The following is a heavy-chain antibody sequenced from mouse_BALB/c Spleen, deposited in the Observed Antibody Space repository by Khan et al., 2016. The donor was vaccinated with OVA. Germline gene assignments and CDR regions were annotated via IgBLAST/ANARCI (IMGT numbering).Heavy chain of an antibody. CDR1: GYSITSDYA. J-gene: IGHJ2*02. V-gene: IGHV3-2*02. CDR2: ISYSGNT. CDR3: ARVYGGDFDY. Sequence: VQLKESGPGLVKPSQSLSLTCTVTGYSITSDYAWNWIRQFPGNKLEWMGFISYSGNTKYNPSFKSRFSFTPETSKNQFFLQLNSVTTEDTATYYCARVYGGDFDYWGQGTFLTVSS. D-gene: IGHD1-1*01.